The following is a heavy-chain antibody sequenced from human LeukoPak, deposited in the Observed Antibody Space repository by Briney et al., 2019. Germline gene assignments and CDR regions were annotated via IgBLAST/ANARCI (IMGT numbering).Heavy chain of an antibody. CDR1: GGSFSGYY. J-gene: IGHJ3*02. D-gene: IGHD3-3*01. CDR3: GSVGVIAIDAFDI. CDR2: INHSGST. Sequence: SETLSLTCAVYGGSFSGYYWSWIRQPPGKGLEWIGEINHSGSTNYNPSLKSRVTISVDTSKNQFSLKLSSVTAADTAVYHCGSVGVIAIDAFDIWGQGTMVTVSS. V-gene: IGHV4-34*01.